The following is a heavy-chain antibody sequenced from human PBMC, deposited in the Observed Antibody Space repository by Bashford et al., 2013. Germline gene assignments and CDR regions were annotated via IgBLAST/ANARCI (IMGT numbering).Heavy chain of an antibody. CDR2: IYPGDSDT. J-gene: IGHJ4*02. D-gene: IGHD3-9*01. CDR3: ARAGFNDY. CDR1: GYSFTSYW. Sequence: GESLKISCKVSGYSFTSYWIAWVRQMPEKGLEWMGMIYPGDSDTRYSPSFQGQVTISADKSINTAYLQWSSLKASDTAMYYCARAGFNDYWGLGTLVTVSS. V-gene: IGHV5-51*01.